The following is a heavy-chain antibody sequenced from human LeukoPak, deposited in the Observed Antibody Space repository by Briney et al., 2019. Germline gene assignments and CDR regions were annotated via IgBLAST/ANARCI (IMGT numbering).Heavy chain of an antibody. CDR2: INPNSGGT. V-gene: IGHV1-2*02. Sequence: ASVKVSCKASGSTLTGYNIHWVRQAPGQGLEWMGWINPNSGGTNYAQKFQGRVTMTRDTSISTAYMELSTLRSDDTAVYYCTRINTVFGVINNDYWGQGTLVTVSS. CDR1: GSTLTGYN. D-gene: IGHD3-3*01. J-gene: IGHJ4*02. CDR3: TRINTVFGVINNDY.